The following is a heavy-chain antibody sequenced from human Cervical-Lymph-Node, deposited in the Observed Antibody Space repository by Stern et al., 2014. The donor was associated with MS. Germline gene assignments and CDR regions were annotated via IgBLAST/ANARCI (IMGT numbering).Heavy chain of an antibody. V-gene: IGHV5-51*03. J-gene: IGHJ4*02. CDR3: ARLKGSLTRGTYFDF. Sequence: EVQLVESGAEVEKPGDSLKISCKGSGYSFTKSWIGWVRQMPGKGLEWMGFIYPGDSDTRYSPSFQGQVTISADKSIKTPYLQWSSLKASDTAIYYCARLKGSLTRGTYFDFWGQGTLVSVSS. CDR1: GYSFTKSW. D-gene: IGHD4-17*01. CDR2: IYPGDSDT.